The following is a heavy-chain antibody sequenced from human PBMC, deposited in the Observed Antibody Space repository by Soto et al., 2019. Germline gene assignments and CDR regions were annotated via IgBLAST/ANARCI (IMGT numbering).Heavy chain of an antibody. CDR3: ARGIEALAARSDYFDY. J-gene: IGHJ4*02. CDR2: IYYSGST. V-gene: IGHV4-31*03. CDR1: GGSISSGGYY. D-gene: IGHD6-6*01. Sequence: SETLSLTCTVSGGSISSGGYYWSWIRQHPGKGLEWIGYIYYSGSTYYNPSLKSRVTISVDTSKNQFSLKLSSVTAADTAVYYCARGIEALAARSDYFDYWGQGTLVTVS.